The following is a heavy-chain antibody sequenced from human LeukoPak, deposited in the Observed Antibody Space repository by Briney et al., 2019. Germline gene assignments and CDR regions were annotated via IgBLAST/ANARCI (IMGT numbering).Heavy chain of an antibody. CDR1: GGSISSYY. D-gene: IGHD3-22*01. CDR2: IFYTGNT. CDR3: ARSRDSAGYYTVLFDY. J-gene: IGHJ4*02. Sequence: SETLSLTCTVSGGSISSYYWSWIRKPPGKGLEWIGYIFYTGNTNYNPSLKSRLTISVDTSKNQFSLKLDSVTAADTAVYYCARSRDSAGYYTVLFDYWGQGSLVTVSS. V-gene: IGHV4-59*01.